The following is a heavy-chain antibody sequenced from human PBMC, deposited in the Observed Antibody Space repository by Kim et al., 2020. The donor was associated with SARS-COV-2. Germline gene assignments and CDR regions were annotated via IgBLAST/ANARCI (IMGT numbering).Heavy chain of an antibody. CDR3: ASYSSSWSYFDY. Sequence: STPSLTCRVTISVDTSKNRFSLKLSSVTAADTAVYYCASYSSSWSYFDYWGQGTLVTVSS. V-gene: IGHV4-4*09. D-gene: IGHD6-13*01. J-gene: IGHJ4*02.